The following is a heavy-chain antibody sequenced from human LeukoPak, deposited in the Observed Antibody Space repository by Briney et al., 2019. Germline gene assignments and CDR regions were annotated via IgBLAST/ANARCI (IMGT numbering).Heavy chain of an antibody. CDR3: ARAPHDYGDYVKYFQH. CDR1: GYTFTSYA. J-gene: IGHJ1*01. D-gene: IGHD4-17*01. V-gene: IGHV7-4-1*02. Sequence: ASVKVSCKASGYTFTSYAMNWVRQAPGQGLEWMGWINTNTGNPTYAQGFTGRFVFSLDTSVSTAYLQISSLKAEDTAVYYCARAPHDYGDYVKYFQHWGQGTLVTVSS. CDR2: INTNTGNP.